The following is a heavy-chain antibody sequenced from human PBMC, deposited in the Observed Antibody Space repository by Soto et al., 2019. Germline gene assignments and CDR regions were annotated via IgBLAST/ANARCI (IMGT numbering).Heavy chain of an antibody. D-gene: IGHD4-17*01. J-gene: IGHJ3*02. CDR3: ASITVTNGFDI. V-gene: IGHV3-33*01. CDR1: GFSFSRSG. Sequence: QVQLVESGGGVVQPGKSLRLSCVASGFSFSRSGMHWIRQPPGKGLEWLALIWYDGSNQYYLDSVKDRFTIFRDNSKNTLYLHMNSLRAEDTAVYYCASITVTNGFDIWGQGTMVTVSS. CDR2: IWYDGSNQ.